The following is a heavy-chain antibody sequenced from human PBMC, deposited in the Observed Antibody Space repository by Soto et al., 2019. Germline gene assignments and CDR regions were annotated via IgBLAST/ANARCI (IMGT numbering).Heavy chain of an antibody. D-gene: IGHD2-2*01. V-gene: IGHV1-69*08. J-gene: IGHJ5*02. CDR1: GGPFSSYH. Sequence: QVQLVQSGAEVKKPGSSVKLSCKASGGPFSSYHISWVRQAPGQGLEWVGRIIPILGRANNAQHFQGRVTITADTSTNTAYMELSSLTSEDTAVYYCAIVVGTTSSNWFDPWGHGTLVTVSS. CDR3: AIVVGTTSSNWFDP. CDR2: IIPILGRA.